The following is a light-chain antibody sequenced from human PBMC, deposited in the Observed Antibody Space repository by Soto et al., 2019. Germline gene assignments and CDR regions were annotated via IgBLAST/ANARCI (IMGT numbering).Light chain of an antibody. V-gene: IGKV3-20*01. J-gene: IGKJ1*01. Sequence: EIVLTQSPGTLSLSPGARAPLSCRASQSVSSSYLAWYQQNPGQAPRLLIYGASSRATGIPDRFSGSGSGTDFTLTISRLEPEDFAVHYCQQYGNSPQTFGQGTKVDIK. CDR1: QSVSSSY. CDR3: QQYGNSPQT. CDR2: GAS.